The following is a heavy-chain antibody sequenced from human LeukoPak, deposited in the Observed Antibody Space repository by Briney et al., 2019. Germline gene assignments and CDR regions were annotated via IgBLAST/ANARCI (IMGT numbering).Heavy chain of an antibody. Sequence: ASVKVSCKASGYTLTELSMHWVRQAPGKGLEWMGGFDPEDGETIYAQKFQGRVTMTEDTSTDTAYMELSSLRSEDTAVYYCATSYTPSYYDFWSGEHNFDYWGQGTLVTVSS. V-gene: IGHV1-24*01. D-gene: IGHD3-3*01. CDR1: GYTLTELS. CDR3: ATSYTPSYYDFWSGEHNFDY. CDR2: FDPEDGET. J-gene: IGHJ4*02.